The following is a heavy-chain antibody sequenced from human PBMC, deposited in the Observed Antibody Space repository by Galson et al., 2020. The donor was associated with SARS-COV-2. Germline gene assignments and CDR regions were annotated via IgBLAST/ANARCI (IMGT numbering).Heavy chain of an antibody. D-gene: IGHD3-16*01. CDR3: ARASCDYTHGACYFLDY. CDR2: INQSGST. J-gene: IGHJ4*02. V-gene: IGHV4-34*01. Sequence: SQASETLSLTCAVYGGSFSGSYWSWIRQPPGKGLEWIGEINQSGSTHYNSSLKSRVTISVDTSKNHFSLRLSSVTAADTAVSYCARASCDYTHGACYFLDYWGQGTPVTVSS. CDR1: GGSFSGSY.